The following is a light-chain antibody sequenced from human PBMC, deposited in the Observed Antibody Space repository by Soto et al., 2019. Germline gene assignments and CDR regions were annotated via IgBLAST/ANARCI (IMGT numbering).Light chain of an antibody. CDR2: KAS. CDR1: ESASIW. Sequence: DIQMTQSPSTLSASVGDRVTITCRANESASIWLAWYQQKPGKAPKVLIYKASTLESGVPSRFSGSGSGTEFTLTISSLQPDDSATYYCQQYNAYWTFGQGTKVEI. CDR3: QQYNAYWT. J-gene: IGKJ1*01. V-gene: IGKV1-5*03.